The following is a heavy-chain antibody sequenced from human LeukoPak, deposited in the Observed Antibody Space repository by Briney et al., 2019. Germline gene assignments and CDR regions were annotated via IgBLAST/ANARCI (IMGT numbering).Heavy chain of an antibody. CDR2: IIPIFGTA. CDR1: GGTFSSYA. CDR3: ARDHYYYYYMDV. Sequence: ASVKVSCKASGGTFSSYAISWVRQAPGQGLEWMGRIIPIFGTANYAQKFQGRVTITTDESTSTAYMELSSLRSEDTAVYYCARDHYYYYYMDVWGKGTTVTVSS. J-gene: IGHJ6*03. V-gene: IGHV1-69*05.